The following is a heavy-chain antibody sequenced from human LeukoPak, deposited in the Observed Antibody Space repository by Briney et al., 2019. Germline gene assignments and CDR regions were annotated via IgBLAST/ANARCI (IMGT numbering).Heavy chain of an antibody. CDR1: GFTFSTYT. J-gene: IGHJ3*02. D-gene: IGHD6-13*01. V-gene: IGHV3-23*01. CDR2: IGNNGGGI. CDR3: AKSPAYSSSWYVAFDI. Sequence: GGSLRLSCAASGFTFSTYTMYWVRHPPGKRLEWVSIIGNNGGGIHYADSVKGRFTISRDNSKNTLYLQMNSLRAEDTAVYYCAKSPAYSSSWYVAFDIWGQGTMVTVSS.